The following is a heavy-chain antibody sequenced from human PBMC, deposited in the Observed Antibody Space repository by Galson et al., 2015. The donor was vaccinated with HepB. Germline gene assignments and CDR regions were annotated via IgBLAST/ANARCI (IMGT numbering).Heavy chain of an antibody. CDR2: ISGSGRTT. V-gene: IGHV3-23*01. D-gene: IGHD6-19*01. J-gene: IGHJ4*02. CDR1: GFTFSSCA. CDR3: AKRGTIAVAGTEDY. Sequence: SLRLSCAASGFTFSSCAMSWVRQAPGKGLEWVSVISGSGRTTYYADSLKGRFTISRDNSKNTLYLQMTSLRAEDTAVYYCAKRGTIAVAGTEDYWGQGALVTVSS.